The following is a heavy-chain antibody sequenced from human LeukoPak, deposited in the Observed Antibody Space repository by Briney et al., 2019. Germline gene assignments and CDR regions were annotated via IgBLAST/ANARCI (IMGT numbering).Heavy chain of an antibody. Sequence: GASVKVSCKASGYTFTSYGISWVRQAPGQGLEWMGWISAYNGNTNYAQKLQGRVTMTTDTSTSTAYMELRSLRSDDTAVYYCAREPYYYGSGNWFDPWGQGTLVTVSS. D-gene: IGHD3-10*01. J-gene: IGHJ5*02. CDR3: AREPYYYGSGNWFDP. CDR2: ISAYNGNT. V-gene: IGHV1-18*01. CDR1: GYTFTSYG.